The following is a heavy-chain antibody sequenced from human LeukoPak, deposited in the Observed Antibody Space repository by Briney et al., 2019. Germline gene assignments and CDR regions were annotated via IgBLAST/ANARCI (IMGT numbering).Heavy chain of an antibody. J-gene: IGHJ3*02. D-gene: IGHD1-1*01. CDR3: ARPHQNYPVHAFDI. Sequence: SETLSLTCTVSGGSISSYYWSWIRQPPGKGLEWIGYIYYSGSTNYNPSLKSRVTISVDTSKNQFSLKLSSVTAAGTAVYYCARPHQNYPVHAFDIWGQGTMVTVSS. CDR2: IYYSGST. V-gene: IGHV4-59*08. CDR1: GGSISSYY.